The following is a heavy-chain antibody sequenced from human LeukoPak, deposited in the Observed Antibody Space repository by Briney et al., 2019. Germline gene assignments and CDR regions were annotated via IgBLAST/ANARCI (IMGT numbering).Heavy chain of an antibody. CDR3: TRGVAAAGIYYMDV. CDR1: GFTFGDYA. Sequence: GGSLRLSCTASGFTFGDYAMSWVRQAPGKGLEWVGFIRSKAYGGTTEYAASVKGRFTISRDDSKSIAYLQMNSLKTEDTAVYYCTRGVAAAGIYYMDVWGKGTTVTISS. D-gene: IGHD6-13*01. V-gene: IGHV3-49*04. CDR2: IRSKAYGGTT. J-gene: IGHJ6*03.